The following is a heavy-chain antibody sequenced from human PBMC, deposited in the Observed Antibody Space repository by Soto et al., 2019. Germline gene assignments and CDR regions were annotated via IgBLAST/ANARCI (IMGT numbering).Heavy chain of an antibody. D-gene: IGHD3-16*01. CDR2: LLRPGRST. Sequence: GGSLRLSCAASGFMFSDYAMTWARQAPGKELEWVSGLLRPGRSTYYADSVKGRFTIYGDTSANTVYLQMDSLRAEDTAVYYCEKDAIANDGIWLMDSWGQGTVVTVSS. CDR3: EKDAIANDGIWLMDS. V-gene: IGHV3-23*01. CDR1: GFMFSDYA. J-gene: IGHJ5*02.